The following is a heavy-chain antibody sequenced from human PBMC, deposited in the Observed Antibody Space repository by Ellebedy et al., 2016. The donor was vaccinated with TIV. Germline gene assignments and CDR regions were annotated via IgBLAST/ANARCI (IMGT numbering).Heavy chain of an antibody. CDR3: AKSRETLYYDFWSGYLPPYDMDV. Sequence: GESLKISXAASGFTFSSYAMSWVRQAPGKGLEWVSAISGSGGSTYYADSVKGRFTISRDNSKNTLHLQMNSLRAEDTAVYYCAKSRETLYYDFWSGYLPPYDMDVWGQGTTVTVSS. J-gene: IGHJ6*02. CDR1: GFTFSSYA. CDR2: ISGSGGST. D-gene: IGHD3-3*01. V-gene: IGHV3-23*01.